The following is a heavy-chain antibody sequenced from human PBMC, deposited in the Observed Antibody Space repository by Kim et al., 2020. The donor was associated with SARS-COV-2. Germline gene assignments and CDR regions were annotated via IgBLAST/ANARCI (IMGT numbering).Heavy chain of an antibody. CDR3: ARDPRRYCSGGSCYRSDY. J-gene: IGHJ4*02. CDR1: GYTFTSYG. Sequence: ASVKVSCKASGYTFTSYGISWVRQAPGQGLEWMGWISAYNGNTNYAQKLQGRVTMTTDTSTSTAYMELRSLRSDDTAVYYCARDPRRYCSGGSCYRSDYWGQGTLVTVSS. V-gene: IGHV1-18*01. D-gene: IGHD2-15*01. CDR2: ISAYNGNT.